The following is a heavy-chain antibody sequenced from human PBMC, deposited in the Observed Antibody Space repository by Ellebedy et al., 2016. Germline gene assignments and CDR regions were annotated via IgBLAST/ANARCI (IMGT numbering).Heavy chain of an antibody. CDR3: RQGHYFDQ. Sequence: GESLKISXATSGFSFSNYFMTWVRQAPGGGLEWISTISGAGYTTFFADSVKGRFTISRDNSKNTLYLQMNNLRVDDTALYYCRQGHYFDQWGQGALVTVSS. V-gene: IGHV3-23*01. CDR1: GFSFSNYF. J-gene: IGHJ4*02. CDR2: ISGAGYTT.